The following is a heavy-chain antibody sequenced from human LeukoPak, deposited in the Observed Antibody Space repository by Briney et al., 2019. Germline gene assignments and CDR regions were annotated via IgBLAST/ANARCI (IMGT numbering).Heavy chain of an antibody. Sequence: GGSLRLSCAASGFTFSSYWMHWVRQAPGKGLVWVSRINSDGSSTSYADSVKGRFTISRDNAKNTLYLQMNSLRAEDTAVYYCARGPYSYGYTLDYWGQGTLVTVSS. J-gene: IGHJ4*02. CDR3: ARGPYSYGYTLDY. CDR1: GFTFSSYW. CDR2: INSDGSST. V-gene: IGHV3-74*01. D-gene: IGHD5-18*01.